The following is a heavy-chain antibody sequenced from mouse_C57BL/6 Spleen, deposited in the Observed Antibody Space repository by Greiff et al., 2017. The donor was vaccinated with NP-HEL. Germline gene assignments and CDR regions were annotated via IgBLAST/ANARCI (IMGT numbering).Heavy chain of an antibody. CDR1: GYTFTSYW. J-gene: IGHJ1*03. CDR2: IHPNSGST. V-gene: IGHV1-64*01. CDR3: ARLGLLRYFDV. Sequence: QVQLQQSGAELVKPGASVKLSCKASGYTFTSYWMHWVKQRPGQGLEWIGMIHPNSGSTNYNEKFKSKATLTVDKSSSTAYMQLSSLTSEDSAVYYCARLGLLRYFDVWGTGTTVTVSS. D-gene: IGHD2-3*01.